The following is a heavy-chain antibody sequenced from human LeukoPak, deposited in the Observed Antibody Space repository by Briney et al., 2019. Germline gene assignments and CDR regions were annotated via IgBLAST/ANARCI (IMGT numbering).Heavy chain of an antibody. CDR3: ARGPLARRDGYKPDLAHYGMDV. D-gene: IGHD5-24*01. V-gene: IGHV4-34*01. CDR1: GGSFSGYY. J-gene: IGHJ6*02. CDR2: INHSGST. Sequence: PSETLSLTCAVYGGSFSGYYWSWIRQPPGKGLEWIGEINHSGSTNYNPSLKSRVTISVDTSKNQFSLKLSSVTAADTAVYYCARGPLARRDGYKPDLAHYGMDVWGQGTTVTVSS.